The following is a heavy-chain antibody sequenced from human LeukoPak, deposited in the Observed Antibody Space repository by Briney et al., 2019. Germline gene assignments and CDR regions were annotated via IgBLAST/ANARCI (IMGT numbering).Heavy chain of an antibody. J-gene: IGHJ4*02. CDR2: IYYDGSA. D-gene: IGHD5-18*01. CDR1: GGSIRSSSYY. V-gene: IGHV4-39*01. Sequence: PAETLSLTCTVSGGSIRSSSYYWGWVRQPPGKGLEWIGNIYYDGSAYYNPSLKSRVTISIDTSKDQFSLKVTSVTAADTAGYYCVRWDTDSFFDYWGQGNMVIVSS. CDR3: VRWDTDSFFDY.